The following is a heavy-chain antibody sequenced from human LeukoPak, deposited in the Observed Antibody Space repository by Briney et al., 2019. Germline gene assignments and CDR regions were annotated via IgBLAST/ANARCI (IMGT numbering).Heavy chain of an antibody. CDR1: GFTFSSYW. CDR2: IRTKDFGGTT. J-gene: IGHJ4*02. Sequence: GGSLRLSCAASGFTFSSYWMSWVRQAPGKGLEYIGFIRTKDFGGTTEYAASVKGRFTISRDDSKSIAYLQIHSLKSEDTAVYYCSRDGLDYYGSGSYRGFDYWGQGTLVTVSS. V-gene: IGHV3-49*04. CDR3: SRDGLDYYGSGSYRGFDY. D-gene: IGHD3-10*01.